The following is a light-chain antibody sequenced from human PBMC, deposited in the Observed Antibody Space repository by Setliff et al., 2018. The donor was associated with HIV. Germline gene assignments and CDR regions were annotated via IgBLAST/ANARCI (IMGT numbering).Light chain of an antibody. CDR1: SSDVGRYNR. V-gene: IGLV2-18*02. Sequence: QSALTQPPSVSGSPGQSVTISCTGTSSDVGRYNRVSWYQQPPGTAPKLMISEVTNRPSGVPDRFSGSKSGNTASLAISGLQAEDEADYYCCSYAGSSTYGFGTGTKVTVL. CDR2: EVT. CDR3: CSYAGSSTYG. J-gene: IGLJ1*01.